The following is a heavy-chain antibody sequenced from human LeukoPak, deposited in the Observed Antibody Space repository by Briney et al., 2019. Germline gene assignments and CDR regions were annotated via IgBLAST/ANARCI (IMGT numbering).Heavy chain of an antibody. CDR1: GYTSTSYG. CDR2: IIPIFGTA. CDR3: AREEYYDSSGYYFDY. D-gene: IGHD3-22*01. Sequence: SVKVSCKASGYTSTSYGISWVRQAPGQGLEWMGGIIPIFGTANYAQKFQGRVTITADESTSTAYMELSSLRSEDTAVYYCAREEYYDSSGYYFDYWGQGTLVTVSS. J-gene: IGHJ4*02. V-gene: IGHV1-69*13.